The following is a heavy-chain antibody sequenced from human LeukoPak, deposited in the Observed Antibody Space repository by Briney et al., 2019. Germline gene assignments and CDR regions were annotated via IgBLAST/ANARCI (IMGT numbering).Heavy chain of an antibody. J-gene: IGHJ5*02. D-gene: IGHD2-2*01. V-gene: IGHV1-69*05. CDR1: GGTFSSYA. CDR2: IIPIFGTA. CDR3: ARKLPAAIRRWGNWFDP. Sequence: GASVKVSCKASGGTFSSYAISWVRQAPGQGLEWMGGIIPIFGTANYAQKFQGRVTMTRNTSISTAYMELSSLRSEDTAVYYCARKLPAAIRRWGNWFDPWGQGTLVTVSS.